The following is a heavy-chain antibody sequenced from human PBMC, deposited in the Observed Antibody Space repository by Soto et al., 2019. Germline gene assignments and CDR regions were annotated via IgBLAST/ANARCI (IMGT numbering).Heavy chain of an antibody. D-gene: IGHD1-26*01. J-gene: IGHJ4*02. V-gene: IGHV4-31*03. CDR2: IYYSGST. Sequence: QVQLQESGPGLVKPSQTLSLTCTVSGGSISSGGYYWSWMRQRPGKGLEWIGYIYYSGSTYYNPSLESRVTISVDTSKNQFSLKLSSVTAADTAVYYCARSGGELPFDYWGQGTLVTVSS. CDR1: GGSISSGGYY. CDR3: ARSGGELPFDY.